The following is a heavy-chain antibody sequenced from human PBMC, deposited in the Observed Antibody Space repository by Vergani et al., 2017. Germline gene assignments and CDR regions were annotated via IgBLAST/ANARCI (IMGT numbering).Heavy chain of an antibody. Sequence: QVQLPQWGAGLLKPSETLSLTCAVYGGSFSSYYWSWIRQPPGKGLEWIGEINHSGSTNYNPSLKSRVTISVDTSKNQFSLNLSAVTAADTAVYYCARRVRYCSSTSCSYMDVWGKGTTVTVSS. CDR3: ARRVRYCSSTSCSYMDV. CDR1: GGSFSSYY. CDR2: INHSGST. V-gene: IGHV4-34*01. J-gene: IGHJ6*03. D-gene: IGHD2-2*01.